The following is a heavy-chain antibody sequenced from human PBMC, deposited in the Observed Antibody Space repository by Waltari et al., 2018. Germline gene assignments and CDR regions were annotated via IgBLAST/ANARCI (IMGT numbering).Heavy chain of an antibody. CDR3: AKAIDGGYDFPSYFDS. D-gene: IGHD5-12*01. Sequence: EVQLLESGGGLVQPGGCLRLSCAASGFTFSLYAMSWVRQAPGKGLEWVSSISDSGGFTYHADSVKGRFPISRDNSKNTLYLQMNFLRAEDTAVYYCAKAIDGGYDFPSYFDSWGQGTLVTVSS. CDR1: GFTFSLYA. V-gene: IGHV3-23*01. CDR2: ISDSGGFT. J-gene: IGHJ4*02.